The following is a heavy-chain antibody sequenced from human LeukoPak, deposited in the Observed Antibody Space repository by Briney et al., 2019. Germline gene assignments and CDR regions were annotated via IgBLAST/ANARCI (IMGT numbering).Heavy chain of an antibody. CDR3: ARHPELYFFDY. CDR2: ISYSGST. CDR1: GASISSYY. Sequence: NPSETLSLTCTVSGASISSYYWSWIRQPPGKGLEWIGYISYSGSTNYNPSLKSRVTISADTSKNQVSLTLSSVTAADTAVYYCARHPELYFFDYWGQGTLATVSS. D-gene: IGHD3-10*01. V-gene: IGHV4-59*08. J-gene: IGHJ4*02.